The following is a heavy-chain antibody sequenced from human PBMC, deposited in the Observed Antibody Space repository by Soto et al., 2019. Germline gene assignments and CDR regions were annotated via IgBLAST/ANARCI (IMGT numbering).Heavy chain of an antibody. CDR2: IIPIFGTA. Sequence: GASVKVSCKASGGTFSSYAISWVRQAPGQGLEWMGGIIPIFGTANYAQKFQGRVTITADESTSTAYMELSSLRSEDTAVYYCAGARRVAENYNGSAPGGQGTLVTVSS. J-gene: IGHJ5*02. V-gene: IGHV1-69*13. CDR3: AGARRVAENYNGSAP. CDR1: GGTFSSYA. D-gene: IGHD6-19*01.